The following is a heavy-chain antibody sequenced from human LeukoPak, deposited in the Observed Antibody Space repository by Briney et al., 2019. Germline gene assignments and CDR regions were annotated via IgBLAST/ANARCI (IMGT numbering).Heavy chain of an antibody. D-gene: IGHD6-13*01. Sequence: KPSETLSLTCTVSGGSISSGGYYWSWIRQPPGKGLEWIGYIYYSGSTYYNPSLKSRVTISVDTSKNQFSLKLSSVTAADTAVYYCARGSVWSSSWYDYWGQGTLVTVSS. CDR2: IYYSGST. CDR3: ARGSVWSSSWYDY. J-gene: IGHJ4*02. V-gene: IGHV4-30-4*01. CDR1: GGSISSGGYY.